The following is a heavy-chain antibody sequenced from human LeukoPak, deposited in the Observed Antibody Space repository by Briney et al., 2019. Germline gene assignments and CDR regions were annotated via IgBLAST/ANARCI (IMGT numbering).Heavy chain of an antibody. CDR3: ARFIAAAGAGWFDP. CDR1: GLTFSSYG. Sequence: GGSLRLSCAASGLTFSSYGMSWVRQAPGKGLEWVSVIYSGGSTYYADSVKGRFTISRDNSKNTLYLQMNSLRAEDTAVYYCARFIAAAGAGWFDPWGQGTLVTVSS. D-gene: IGHD6-13*01. V-gene: IGHV3-53*01. CDR2: IYSGGST. J-gene: IGHJ5*02.